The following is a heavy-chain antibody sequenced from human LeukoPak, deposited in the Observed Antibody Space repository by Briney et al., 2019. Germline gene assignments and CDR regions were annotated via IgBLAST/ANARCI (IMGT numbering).Heavy chain of an antibody. CDR3: ARALPGRITMIVVGGGAFDT. D-gene: IGHD3-22*01. J-gene: IGHJ3*02. CDR2: IIPILGIA. CDR1: GGTFSSYT. Sequence: ASVNVSCKASGGTFSSYTISWVRQAPGQGLEWMGRIIPILGIANYAQKFQGRVTITADKSTSTAYMELSSLRSEDTAVYYCARALPGRITMIVVGGGAFDTWGQGTMVTVSS. V-gene: IGHV1-69*02.